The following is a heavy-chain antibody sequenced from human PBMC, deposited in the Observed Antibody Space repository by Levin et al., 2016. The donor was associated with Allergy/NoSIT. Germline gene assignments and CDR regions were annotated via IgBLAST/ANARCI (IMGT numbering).Heavy chain of an antibody. CDR3: AHRPRSGYDLGYFDY. Sequence: SGPTLVKPTQTLTLTCTFSGFSLSASGVAVGWIRQPPGKALEWLGLIYWDDDKRYSPSLKSRLTITKDTSKNQVVLTMTNMDPVDTATYYCAHRPRSGYDLGYFDYWGQGTLVTVSS. CDR2: IYWDDDK. CDR1: GFSLSASGVA. J-gene: IGHJ4*02. D-gene: IGHD5-12*01. V-gene: IGHV2-5*02.